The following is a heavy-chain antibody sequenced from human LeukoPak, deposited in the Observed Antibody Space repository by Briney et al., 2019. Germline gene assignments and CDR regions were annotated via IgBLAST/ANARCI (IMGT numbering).Heavy chain of an antibody. CDR1: GGTLSSYA. CDR2: IIPIFGTA. J-gene: IGHJ3*02. CDR3: ATLAPADAFDI. Sequence: GASVKVSCKASGGTLSSYAISWVRQAPGQGLEWMGGIIPIFGTANYAQKFQGRVTITADKSTSTAYMELSSLRSEDTAVYYCATLAPADAFDIWGQGTMVTVSS. V-gene: IGHV1-69*06.